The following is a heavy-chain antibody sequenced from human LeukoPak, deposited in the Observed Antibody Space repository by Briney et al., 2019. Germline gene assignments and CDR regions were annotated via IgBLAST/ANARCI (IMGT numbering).Heavy chain of an antibody. CDR2: INWSGGST. D-gene: IGHD2-2*01. Sequence: PGGSLRLSRTAPGFAFDEHGMSSVRQVPGKGPEWVSGINWSGGSTGSAGPLRGRFTISRDNAKNSLYLQMDSLRAEDTALYYCARAPITSPVYFDYWGQGTLVTVSS. V-gene: IGHV3-20*04. CDR1: GFAFDEHG. CDR3: ARAPITSPVYFDY. J-gene: IGHJ4*02.